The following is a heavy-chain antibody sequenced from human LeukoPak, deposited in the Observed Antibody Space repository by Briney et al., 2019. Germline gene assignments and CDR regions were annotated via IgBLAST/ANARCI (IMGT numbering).Heavy chain of an antibody. Sequence: GRSLRLSCAASGFTFSNYGMHWVRQAPGKGLEWVAVISYDGKYEYYADSAKGRFSISRDNSKNTLYVQMSRLRAEDTAVYYCAKGDSGSYFYIGIDYWGQGTPVTVSS. CDR2: ISYDGKYE. V-gene: IGHV3-30*18. D-gene: IGHD1-26*01. J-gene: IGHJ4*02. CDR3: AKGDSGSYFYIGIDY. CDR1: GFTFSNYG.